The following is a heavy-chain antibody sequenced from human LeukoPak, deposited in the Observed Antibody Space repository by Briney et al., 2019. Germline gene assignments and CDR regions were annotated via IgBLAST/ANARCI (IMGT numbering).Heavy chain of an antibody. Sequence: GGSLRLSCAASGFTFSNYWMSWVRQAPGKGLEWVANIKEDGSEKFHVGSVRGRFTISRDNAKNSLYLQMNSLRAEDTAVYYCARGVGYCSGGSCYGGDYFDYWGQGTLVTVSS. CDR2: IKEDGSEK. V-gene: IGHV3-7*03. J-gene: IGHJ4*02. D-gene: IGHD2-15*01. CDR3: ARGVGYCSGGSCYGGDYFDY. CDR1: GFTFSNYW.